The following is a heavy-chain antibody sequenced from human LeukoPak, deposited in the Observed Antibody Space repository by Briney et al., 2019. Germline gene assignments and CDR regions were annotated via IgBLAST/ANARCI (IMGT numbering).Heavy chain of an antibody. V-gene: IGHV1-46*01. D-gene: IGHD5-18*01. CDR1: GDTFTGYY. CDR3: ARDRLGALAMGTYGDFDY. J-gene: IGHJ4*02. CDR2: INPRDGKT. Sequence: ASVKVSCKASGDTFTGYYVHWVRQAPGQGLEWMGIINPRDGKTTYAQKFQGRVTMTRDTSTSTVYMELSSLRSEDTAVYYCARDRLGALAMGTYGDFDYWGQGTLVTVSS.